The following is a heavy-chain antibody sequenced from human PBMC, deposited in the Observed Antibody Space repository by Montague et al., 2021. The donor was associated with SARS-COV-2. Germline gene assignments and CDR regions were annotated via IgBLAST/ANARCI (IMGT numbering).Heavy chain of an antibody. J-gene: IGHJ4*02. CDR2: SGST. D-gene: IGHD4-11*01. V-gene: IGHV4-59*08. Sequence: SGSTNYNPSLTSRITMSVDTSKNQFSLKVNSVTAADTAVYYCARHYSAALPVVYWGQGTLVTVSS. CDR3: ARHYSAALPVVY.